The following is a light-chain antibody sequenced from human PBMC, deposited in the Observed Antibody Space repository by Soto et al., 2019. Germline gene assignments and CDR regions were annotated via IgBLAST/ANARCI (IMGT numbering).Light chain of an antibody. Sequence: DIQMTQSPSTLSAAIVDRFTITCRASQSISRWLAWYQQKPGKAPKLLIFDASNLKSGVPSRFSGSASGTEFTLTISALQPDDFATYYCKQYNSYWTCGQGTKGDIK. CDR2: DAS. CDR3: KQYNSYWT. V-gene: IGKV1-5*01. CDR1: QSISRW. J-gene: IGKJ1*01.